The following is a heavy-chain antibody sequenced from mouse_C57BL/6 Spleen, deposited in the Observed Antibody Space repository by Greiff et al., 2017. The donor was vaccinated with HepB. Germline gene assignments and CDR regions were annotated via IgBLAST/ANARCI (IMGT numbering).Heavy chain of an antibody. D-gene: IGHD3-1*01. CDR2: IHPNSGST. V-gene: IGHV1-64*01. J-gene: IGHJ3*01. CDR3: ARSTGYDLAWFAY. CDR1: GYTFTSYW. Sequence: QVQLKQPGAELVKPGASVKLSCKASGYTFTSYWMHWVKQRPGQGLEWIGMIHPNSGSTNYNEKFKSKATLTVDKSSSTAYMQLSSLTSEDSAVYYCARSTGYDLAWFAYWGQGTLVTVSA.